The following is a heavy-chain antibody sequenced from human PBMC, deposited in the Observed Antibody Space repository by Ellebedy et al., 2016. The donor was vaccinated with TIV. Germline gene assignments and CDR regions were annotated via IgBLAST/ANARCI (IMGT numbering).Heavy chain of an antibody. CDR1: GFTFSNYA. D-gene: IGHD1-1*01. CDR2: INGIGDTT. Sequence: GESLKISCAASGFTFSNYAMSWVRQAPGMGLEWVSMINGIGDTTFDADSLQGRFTISRDNSKNTVYLEINSLRAEDTAVYYCAKKGAVTGTVGHRYFDLWGRGTLVTVSS. J-gene: IGHJ2*01. CDR3: AKKGAVTGTVGHRYFDL. V-gene: IGHV3-23*01.